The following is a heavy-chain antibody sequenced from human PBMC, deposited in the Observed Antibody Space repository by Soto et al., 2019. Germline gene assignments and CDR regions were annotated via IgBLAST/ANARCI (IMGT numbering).Heavy chain of an antibody. J-gene: IGHJ6*02. Sequence: PSQTLSLTCAISGDSVSNNSVAWNWIRQSPSRGLEWLGRTYYRSKWYNDYAVSVKSRITINPDTSKNQFSLQLNSVTPEDTAVYYCSRDRAVAGTCYYGMEVWGPGTTVIVSS. V-gene: IGHV6-1*01. CDR2: TYYRSKWYN. CDR1: GDSVSNNSVA. CDR3: SRDRAVAGTCYYGMEV. D-gene: IGHD6-19*01.